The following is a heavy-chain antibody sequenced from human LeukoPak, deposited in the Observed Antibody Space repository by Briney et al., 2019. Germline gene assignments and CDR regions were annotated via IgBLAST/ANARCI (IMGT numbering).Heavy chain of an antibody. CDR1: GFSFTGVW. D-gene: IGHD3-22*01. V-gene: IGHV3-30*18. Sequence: GGSLRLSCVASGFSFTGVWMNWVRQAPGKGLEWVAVISYDGSNKYYADSVKGRFTISRDNSKNTLYLQMNSLRAEDTAVYYCAKDGGSGYPDYWGQGTLVTVSS. CDR2: ISYDGSNK. J-gene: IGHJ4*02. CDR3: AKDGGSGYPDY.